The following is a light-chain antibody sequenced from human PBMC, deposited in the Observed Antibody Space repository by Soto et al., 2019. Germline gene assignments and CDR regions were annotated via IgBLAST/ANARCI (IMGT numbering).Light chain of an antibody. Sequence: QSALTQPASVSGSPGQSITISCTGTNSNVGHFNLVSWYQQHPGKAPKLIIYENGKRPSGVSDRFSGSKSGSTASLTISGLQAEDNSDSYSATYEALFGGGTKVTVL. V-gene: IGLV2-23*01. J-gene: IGLJ2*01. CDR1: NSNVGHFNL. CDR2: ENG. CDR3: ATYEAL.